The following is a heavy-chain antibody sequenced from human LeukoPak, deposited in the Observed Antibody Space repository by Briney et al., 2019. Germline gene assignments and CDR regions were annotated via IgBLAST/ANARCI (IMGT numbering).Heavy chain of an antibody. CDR1: GFTFTNYA. CDR2: ISGSGDST. J-gene: IGHJ4*02. D-gene: IGHD3-22*01. V-gene: IGHV3-23*01. CDR3: AKSTYYYDSSGSYFDY. Sequence: PGGSLRLSCAASGFTFTNYAMSWVRQARGKGLEWVSGISGSGDSTNYADSVKGRFTISRDNSKNTLYLQMNSLRAEDTAVYYCAKSTYYYDSSGSYFDYWGQGTLVTVSS.